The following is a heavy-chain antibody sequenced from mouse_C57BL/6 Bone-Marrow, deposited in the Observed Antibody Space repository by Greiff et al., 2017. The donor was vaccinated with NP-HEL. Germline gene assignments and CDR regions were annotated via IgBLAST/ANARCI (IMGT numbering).Heavy chain of an antibody. V-gene: IGHV1-61*01. Sequence: QVQLQQSGAELVRPGSSVKLSCKASGYTFTSYWMDWVKQRPGQGLEWIGNIYPSDSETHYNQKFKDKATLTVDNSSSTAYMQLSSLTSEDSAFEYCARGIGGYYVGWAYWGQGTLVTVSA. CDR1: GYTFTSYW. CDR3: ARGIGGYYVGWAY. CDR2: IYPSDSET. J-gene: IGHJ3*01. D-gene: IGHD2-3*01.